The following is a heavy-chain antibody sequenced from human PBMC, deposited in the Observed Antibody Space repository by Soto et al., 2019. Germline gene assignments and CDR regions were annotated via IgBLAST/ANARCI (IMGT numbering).Heavy chain of an antibody. J-gene: IGHJ4*02. CDR3: ARGGYDSSGYYPTVDY. V-gene: IGHV1-69*02. Sequence: SVKVSCKASGGTFSSYTISWVRQAPGQGLEWMGRIIPILGIANYAQKFQGRVTITADKSTSTAYMELSSLRSEDTAVYYCARGGYDSSGYYPTVDYWGQGSLFTVSS. CDR1: GGTFSSYT. CDR2: IIPILGIA. D-gene: IGHD3-22*01.